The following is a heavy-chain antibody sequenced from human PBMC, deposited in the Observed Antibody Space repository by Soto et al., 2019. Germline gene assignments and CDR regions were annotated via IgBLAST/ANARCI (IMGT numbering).Heavy chain of an antibody. Sequence: SETLSLTCTVSGGSISSYYWSWIRQPPGKGLEWIGYIYYSGSTNYNPSLKSRVTISVDTSKNQFSLKLSSVTAADTAVYYCAREAKSGYDYFEEVDFMTTVTRDAFDIWGQGTMVTVSS. V-gene: IGHV4-59*01. D-gene: IGHD5-12*01. J-gene: IGHJ3*02. CDR1: GGSISSYY. CDR2: IYYSGST. CDR3: AREAKSGYDYFEEVDFMTTVTRDAFDI.